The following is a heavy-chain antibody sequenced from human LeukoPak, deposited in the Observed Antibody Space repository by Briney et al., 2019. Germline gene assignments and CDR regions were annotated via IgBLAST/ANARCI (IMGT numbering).Heavy chain of an antibody. CDR1: GFTFSSYS. V-gene: IGHV3-21*01. CDR2: ISSSSSYT. CDR3: ARAYYYGSGSYYQGSNRGQYFDY. J-gene: IGHJ4*02. Sequence: GGSLRLSCAASGFTFSSYSMNWVRQAPGKGLEWVSSISSSSSYTYYADSVKGRFTISRDNAKNSLYLQMNSLRAEDTAVYYCARAYYYGSGSYYQGSNRGQYFDYWGQGTLVTVSS. D-gene: IGHD3-10*01.